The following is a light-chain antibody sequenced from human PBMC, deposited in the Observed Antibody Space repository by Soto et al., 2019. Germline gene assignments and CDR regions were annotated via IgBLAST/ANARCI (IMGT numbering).Light chain of an antibody. CDR1: QSIGSD. V-gene: IGKV3-15*01. CDR2: DAS. CDR3: QHYHGWPIT. Sequence: EIVMTQSPATLSVSPGERATLSCRASQSIGSDLVWYQQKPGQAPRLLIYDASTRATGIPARFSGSGSGTEFTLTISSLQSEDFAVYYCQHYHGWPITFGQGTRLEIK. J-gene: IGKJ5*01.